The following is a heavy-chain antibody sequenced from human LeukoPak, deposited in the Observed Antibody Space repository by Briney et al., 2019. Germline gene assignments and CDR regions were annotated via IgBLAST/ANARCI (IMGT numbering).Heavy chain of an antibody. CDR1: GYTFTGYY. CDR2: INPSSGGT. Sequence: ASVKVSCKASGYTFTGYYMHWVRQAPGQGLEWMGWINPSSGGTNYAQKFQGRVTMTRDTSISTAYMELSRLRSDDTAVYYCASNIAVAGFDYWGQGTLVTVSS. CDR3: ASNIAVAGFDY. V-gene: IGHV1-2*02. J-gene: IGHJ4*02. D-gene: IGHD6-19*01.